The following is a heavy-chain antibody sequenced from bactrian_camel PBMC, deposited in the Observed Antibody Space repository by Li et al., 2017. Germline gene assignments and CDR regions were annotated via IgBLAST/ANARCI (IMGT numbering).Heavy chain of an antibody. Sequence: VQLVESGGGSVQPGGSLRVSCSVTTKNDACMAWLRQIPGKQLEAVASIDIDGITKYSNSVKGRFTISQDSAKKTLFLQMNSLKPEDTAMYYCAAFKSSGGYCADFGYWGQGTQVTVS. CDR2: IDIDGIT. CDR3: AAFKSSGGYCADFGY. J-gene: IGHJ6*01. V-gene: IGHV3S53*01. D-gene: IGHD2*01. CDR1: TKNDAC.